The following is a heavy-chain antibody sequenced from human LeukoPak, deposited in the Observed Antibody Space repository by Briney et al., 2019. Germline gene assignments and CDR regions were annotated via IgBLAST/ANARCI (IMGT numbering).Heavy chain of an antibody. D-gene: IGHD2-15*01. CDR1: GGSFSGYY. J-gene: IGHJ4*02. CDR2: INHTGST. V-gene: IGHV4-34*01. Sequence: PSETLSLTCAVYGGSFSGYYWSWIRQPPGKGLEWIGEINHTGSTNYNPSLKSRVTISVDTSKNQFSLKLTSVAAADTAVYYCAREKRDEEDWGQGTLVTVSS. CDR3: AREKRDEED.